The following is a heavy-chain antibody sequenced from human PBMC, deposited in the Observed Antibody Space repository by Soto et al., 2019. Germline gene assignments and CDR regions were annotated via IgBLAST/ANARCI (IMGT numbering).Heavy chain of an antibody. D-gene: IGHD3-10*01. CDR1: GGSISSSSYY. CDR2: IYYSGST. V-gene: IGHV4-39*02. CDR3: ARDRRYFGSGSYFDNYYGMDV. Sequence: SETLSLTCTVSGGSISSSSYYWGWIRQPPGKGLEWIGSIYYSGSTYYNPSLKSRVTISVDTSKNQFSLKLSSVTAADTAIYYCARDRRYFGSGSYFDNYYGMDVWGQGTTVTVS. J-gene: IGHJ6*02.